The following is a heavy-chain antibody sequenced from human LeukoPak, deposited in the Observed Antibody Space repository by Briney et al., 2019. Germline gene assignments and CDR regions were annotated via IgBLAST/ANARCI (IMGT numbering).Heavy chain of an antibody. J-gene: IGHJ4*02. CDR2: ISGSGGDT. D-gene: IGHD3-10*01. CDR3: AKDRVVRGVMGAGGY. CDR1: GFTFSSYA. V-gene: IGHV3-23*01. Sequence: GGSLRLSCAASGFTFSSYAMSWVRQAPGKGLEWVSAISGSGGDTYYADSVKGRFTISRDNSKNTLYLQMNSLRAEDTAVYYCAKDRVVRGVMGAGGYWGQGTLLTVSS.